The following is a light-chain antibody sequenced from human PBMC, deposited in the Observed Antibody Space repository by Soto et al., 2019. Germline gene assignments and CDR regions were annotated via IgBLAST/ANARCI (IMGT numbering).Light chain of an antibody. Sequence: VLARAASVSGAPWQSISISCTGTNSDVGGYNYVSWYQHHPGKAPKLMIYDVSNRPSGVSNRFSGSKSGNTASLIISGLQAEDEADYYCSSYTSSSTLSTYVFGTGTKVTVL. CDR1: NSDVGGYNY. CDR3: SSYTSSSTLSTYV. CDR2: DVS. J-gene: IGLJ1*01. V-gene: IGLV2-14*03.